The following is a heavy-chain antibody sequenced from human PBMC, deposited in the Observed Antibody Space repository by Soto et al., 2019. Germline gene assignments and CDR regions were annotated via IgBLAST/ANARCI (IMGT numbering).Heavy chain of an antibody. CDR1: GGSISSGGYY. D-gene: IGHD5-18*01. CDR2: IYYSGST. Sequence: PSETLSLTCTVSGGSISSGGYYWSWIRQHPGKGLEWIGYIYYSGSTYYNPSLKSRVTISVDTSKNQFSLKLSSVTAADTAVYYCARGGGYSYFAGFDYWGQGTLVTVSS. J-gene: IGHJ4*02. V-gene: IGHV4-31*03. CDR3: ARGGGYSYFAGFDY.